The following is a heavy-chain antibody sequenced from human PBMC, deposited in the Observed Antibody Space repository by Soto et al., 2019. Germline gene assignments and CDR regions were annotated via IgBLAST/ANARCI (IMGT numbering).Heavy chain of an antibody. CDR1: GGSISSYY. Sequence: SETLSLTCTVSGGSISSYYWSWIRQPPGKGLEWIGYIYYSGSTNYNPSLKSRVTISVDTSKNQFSLKLSSVTAADTAVYYCARDGSSGYDGLGLDYWGQGTLVTV. D-gene: IGHD5-12*01. CDR2: IYYSGST. J-gene: IGHJ4*02. V-gene: IGHV4-59*01. CDR3: ARDGSSGYDGLGLDY.